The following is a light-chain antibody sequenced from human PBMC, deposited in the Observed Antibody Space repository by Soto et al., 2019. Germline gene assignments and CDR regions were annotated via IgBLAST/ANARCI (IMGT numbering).Light chain of an antibody. CDR1: QSLSKS. Sequence: EIVLTQSPATLSLSPGERATLSCRASQSLSKSLVWYQQKPGQAPRLLIDGASNRATGIPAGFSGSGSGTEFTLTINSLQSEDFAVYYCQQYNNWPRTFGQGTKVDIK. CDR3: QQYNNWPRT. CDR2: GAS. V-gene: IGKV3D-15*01. J-gene: IGKJ1*01.